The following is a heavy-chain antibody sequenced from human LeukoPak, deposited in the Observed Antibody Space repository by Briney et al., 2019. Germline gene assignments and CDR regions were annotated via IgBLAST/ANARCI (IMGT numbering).Heavy chain of an antibody. CDR2: ISGSGGTT. V-gene: IGHV3-23*01. D-gene: IGHD3-10*01. CDR1: GFSFNNYA. CDR3: AKKSHGSQSSNVDFVY. Sequence: GGSLRLSCAASGFSFNNYAMSWVRQAPGKGLEWVAAISGSGGTTYYSDSVKGRFTISRDNSRNTLNLQMNSLRAEDTAVYYCAKKSHGSQSSNVDFVYWGQGTLVTVSS. J-gene: IGHJ4*02.